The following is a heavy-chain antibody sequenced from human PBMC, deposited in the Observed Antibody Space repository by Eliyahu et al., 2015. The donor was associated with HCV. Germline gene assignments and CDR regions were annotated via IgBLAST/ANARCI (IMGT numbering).Heavy chain of an antibody. CDR1: GGSITTYY. V-gene: IGHV4-59*01. Sequence: QVQLQESGPGLVKPSETLSLTCTVSGGSITTYYWIWXRQPPGKXLEWIGXIHYSGSTNYXPSLXSRXTISVDTSKXQFSLNLTSVTAADTAMYYCASGGGGIAVTGTGGWFDPWGQGTLVTVSS. J-gene: IGHJ5*02. CDR3: ASGGGGIAVTGTGGWFDP. D-gene: IGHD6-19*01. CDR2: IHYSGST.